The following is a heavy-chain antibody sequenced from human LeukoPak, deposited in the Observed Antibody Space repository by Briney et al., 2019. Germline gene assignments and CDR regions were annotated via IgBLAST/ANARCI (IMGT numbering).Heavy chain of an antibody. V-gene: IGHV4-61*01. D-gene: IGHD5-24*01. Sequence: SETLSLTCTVSGGSVSSGSYYWSWIRQPPGKGLEWIGNIYYSGSTKYNPSLKSRVSISVDTSKNQFSLKLSSVTAADTAVYYCARGAGAGYNLQPFDYWGQGTLVTVSS. CDR2: IYYSGST. J-gene: IGHJ4*02. CDR3: ARGAGAGYNLQPFDY. CDR1: GGSVSSGSYY.